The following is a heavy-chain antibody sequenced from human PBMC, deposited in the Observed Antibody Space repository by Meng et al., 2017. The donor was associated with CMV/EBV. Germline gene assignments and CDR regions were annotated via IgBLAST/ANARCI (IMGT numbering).Heavy chain of an antibody. CDR1: GFRFTTYW. CDR3: ARRMGSTSSSYWFDP. J-gene: IGHJ5*02. CDR2: IYTGDSDT. D-gene: IGHD2-2*01. Sequence: GGSLRLSCKGSGFRFTTYWLGWVRQKPGKGLEWMGIIYTGDSDTKYSPAFQGQVTISADKSISTAYLQWSSLKASDTAMYYCARRMGSTSSSYWFDPWGQGTLVTVSS. V-gene: IGHV5-51*01.